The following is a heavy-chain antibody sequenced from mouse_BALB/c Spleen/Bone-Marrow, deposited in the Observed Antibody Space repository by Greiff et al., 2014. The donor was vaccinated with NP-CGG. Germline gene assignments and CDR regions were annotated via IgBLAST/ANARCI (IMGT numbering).Heavy chain of an antibody. Sequence: QVQLNQSGAELAKPGASVKMSCKASGYTFTNYWMHWVKQRPGQGLEWIGYINPSTGYTEYNQKFKDKATLTADKSSSTAYMQLSSLTSEDSAVYYCARIYYYGRDYWGQGTTLTVSS. D-gene: IGHD1-1*01. V-gene: IGHV1-7*01. J-gene: IGHJ2*01. CDR3: ARIYYYGRDY. CDR2: INPSTGYT. CDR1: GYTFTNYW.